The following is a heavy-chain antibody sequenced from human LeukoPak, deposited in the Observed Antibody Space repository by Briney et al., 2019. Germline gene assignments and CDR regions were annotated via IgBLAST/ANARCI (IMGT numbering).Heavy chain of an antibody. J-gene: IGHJ3*02. CDR3: ARSRFIRYFDWLLSPGTFDI. CDR2: IGIAGDT. V-gene: IGHV3-13*01. Sequence: GGSLRLSCAASGFTFSSYDMHWVRQATGKGLEWVSAIGIAGDTYYPGSVKGRFTISRENDKNSLYLQMNSLRAGDTAVYYCARSRFIRYFDWLLSPGTFDIWGQGTMVTVSS. D-gene: IGHD3-9*01. CDR1: GFTFSSYD.